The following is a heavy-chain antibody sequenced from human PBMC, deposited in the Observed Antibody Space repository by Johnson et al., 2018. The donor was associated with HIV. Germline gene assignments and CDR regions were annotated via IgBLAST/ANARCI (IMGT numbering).Heavy chain of an antibody. J-gene: IGHJ3*02. CDR2: IRSKAYGGTT. CDR3: TRDSPVSSGWNLSAFDI. CDR1: GFTFGDYA. Sequence: VQLVESGGGLVQPGRSLRLSCAASGFTFGDYAMSWVRQAPGKGLEWVGFIRSKAYGGTTEYAASVKGRLTISRDDSKSIAYLQMNSLKTEDTAVYYCTRDSPVSSGWNLSAFDIWGQGTMVTVSS. V-gene: IGHV3-49*04. D-gene: IGHD6-19*01.